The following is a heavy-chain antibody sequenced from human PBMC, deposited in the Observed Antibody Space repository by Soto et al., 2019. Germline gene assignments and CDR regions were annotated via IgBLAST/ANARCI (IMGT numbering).Heavy chain of an antibody. CDR1: GFTFSSYG. D-gene: IGHD2-15*01. CDR3: AKDTLGYCSGGSCYYFDY. CDR2: ISYDGSNK. V-gene: IGHV3-30*18. J-gene: IGHJ4*02. Sequence: GGSLRLSCAASGFTFSSYGMHWVRQAPGKGLEWVAVISYDGSNKYYADSVKGRFTISRDNSKNTLYLQMNSLRAEDTAVYYCAKDTLGYCSGGSCYYFDYWGQGTLVTV.